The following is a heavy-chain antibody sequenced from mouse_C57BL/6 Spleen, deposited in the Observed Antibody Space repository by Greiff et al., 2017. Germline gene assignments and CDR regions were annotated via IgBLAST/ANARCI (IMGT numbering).Heavy chain of an antibody. J-gene: IGHJ4*01. D-gene: IGHD2-4*01. CDR2: IDPSDSYT. CDR1: GYTFTSYW. CDR3: ARYGDDYDGYYAMDY. V-gene: IGHV1-59*01. Sequence: QVQLQQPGAELVRPGTSVKLSCKASGYTFTSYWMHWVKQRPGQGLEWIGVIDPSDSYTNYNQKFKGKATLTVDTSSSTAYMQLSSLTSEDSAVYYCARYGDDYDGYYAMDYWGQGTSVTVSS.